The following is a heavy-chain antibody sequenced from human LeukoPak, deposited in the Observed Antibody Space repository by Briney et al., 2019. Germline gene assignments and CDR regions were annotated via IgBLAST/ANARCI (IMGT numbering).Heavy chain of an antibody. V-gene: IGHV3-7*01. CDR3: GSFWGGYFDY. Sequence: GGSLRLSCAASGFTFSSYWMSWVRQAPGKGLEWVANMKEDGSQKYYVDSVKGRFTISRDNAKNSLYLQMNNLRAEDTAVYYWGSFWGGYFDYWGRGTLVTVSS. CDR1: GFTFSSYW. D-gene: IGHD3-3*01. J-gene: IGHJ4*02. CDR2: MKEDGSQK.